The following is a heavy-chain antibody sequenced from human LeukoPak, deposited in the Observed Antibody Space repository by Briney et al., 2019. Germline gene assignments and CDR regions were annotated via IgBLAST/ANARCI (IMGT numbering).Heavy chain of an antibody. CDR3: ARNRYFDY. CDR1: GGSISSSNYY. CDR2: IYNTGST. J-gene: IGHJ4*02. Sequence: SETLSLTCTVSGGSISSSNYYWGWIRQPAGKGLEWIGRIYNTGSTNYNPSLKSRVTMSVDTSKNQFSLILSSVTVADTAVYYCARNRYFDYWGQGTLVTVSS. V-gene: IGHV4-61*02.